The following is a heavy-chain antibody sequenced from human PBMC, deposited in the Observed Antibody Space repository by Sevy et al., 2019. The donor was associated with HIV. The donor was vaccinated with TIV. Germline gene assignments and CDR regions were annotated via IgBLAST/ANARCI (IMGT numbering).Heavy chain of an antibody. CDR3: ARDQYYDSSGYDWFDP. V-gene: IGHV3-21*01. Sequence: GGSLRLSCAASGFTFSSYSMNWVRQAPGKGLEWVSSISSSSSYIHYADSVKGRFTISRDNAKNSLYLQMNSLRAEDTAVYYCARDQYYDSSGYDWFDPWGQGTLVTVSS. CDR2: ISSSSSYI. D-gene: IGHD3-22*01. CDR1: GFTFSSYS. J-gene: IGHJ5*02.